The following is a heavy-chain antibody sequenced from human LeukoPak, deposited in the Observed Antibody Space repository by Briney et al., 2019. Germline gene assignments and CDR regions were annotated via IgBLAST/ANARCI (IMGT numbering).Heavy chain of an antibody. CDR1: GGSISSNTW. V-gene: IGHV4-4*02. CDR2: IYHSGST. D-gene: IGHD4-17*01. Sequence: PAGTLSLTCAVSGGSISSNTWGRFGHQPPGEGLERTGEIYHSGSTNYTPSLKSRVTISVDKSKNQFSLKLSSVTAADTAVYYCARSEDDYGDYGAVDYRGPGNLVTVSS. CDR3: ARSEDDYGDYGAVDY. J-gene: IGHJ4*02.